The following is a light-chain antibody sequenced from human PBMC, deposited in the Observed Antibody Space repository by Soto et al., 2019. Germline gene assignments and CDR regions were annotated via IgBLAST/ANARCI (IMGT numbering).Light chain of an antibody. CDR3: ATWDDSLNSWV. CDR2: SNN. Sequence: QSVLTQPPSVSGTPGQRVTISCSGSESNIGINIVNWYQQLPGTAPKLLIYSNNQRPSGVPDRFAGSKSGTSASLAISGLQSDDESDYYCATWDDSLNSWVFGGGTKVTVL. J-gene: IGLJ3*02. CDR1: ESNIGINI. V-gene: IGLV1-44*01.